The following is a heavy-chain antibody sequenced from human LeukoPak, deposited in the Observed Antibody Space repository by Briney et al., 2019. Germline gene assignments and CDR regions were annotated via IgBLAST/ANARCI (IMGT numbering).Heavy chain of an antibody. CDR3: TRDIGLLWFGELRYFDY. V-gene: IGHV3-49*03. CDR1: GFTFGDYA. D-gene: IGHD3-10*01. CDR2: ISSKAYGGTT. J-gene: IGHJ4*02. Sequence: GGSLRLSCTASGFTFGDYAMSWFRQAPGKGLEWVGFISSKAYGGTTEYASSVKGRFTISRDDSKSIAYLQMNSLKTEDTAVYYCTRDIGLLWFGELRYFDYWGQGTLVTVSS.